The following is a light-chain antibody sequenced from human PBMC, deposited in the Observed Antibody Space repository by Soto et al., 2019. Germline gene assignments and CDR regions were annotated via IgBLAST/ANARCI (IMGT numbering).Light chain of an antibody. J-gene: IGLJ1*01. CDR1: SSDVGGYNY. V-gene: IGLV2-14*01. CDR3: SSYTSSSIYV. CDR2: DVS. Sequence: QSVLTQPASVSGAPGQSITISCTGTSSDVGGYNYVSWYQQHPGKAPKLMISDVSNRPSGVSNRFSGSKSGNTASLTISGLQVEEKAVYYGSSYTSSSIYVFGSGTKVTVL.